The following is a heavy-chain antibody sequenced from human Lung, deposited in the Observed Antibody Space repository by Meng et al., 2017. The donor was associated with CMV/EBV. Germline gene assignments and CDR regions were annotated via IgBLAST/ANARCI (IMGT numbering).Heavy chain of an antibody. CDR2: IYSGGTT. V-gene: IGHV3-53*01. Sequence: GESLKTSCAASGFTVSDYHLSWVRQAAGKGLEWVSAIYSGGTTYYADSVKGRFTISRDNSKNTVYLQMNSLRGEDTAVYFCARDLATWGLGIDVWGQGTTVTVSS. J-gene: IGHJ6*02. CDR1: GFTVSDYH. CDR3: ARDLATWGLGIDV. D-gene: IGHD5-24*01.